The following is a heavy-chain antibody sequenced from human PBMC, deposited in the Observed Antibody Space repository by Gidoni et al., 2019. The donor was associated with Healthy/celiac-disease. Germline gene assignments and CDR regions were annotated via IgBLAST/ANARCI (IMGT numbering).Heavy chain of an antibody. CDR1: GYPFTSYY. D-gene: IGHD4-17*01. CDR3: ARGGTTVTTPGSY. V-gene: IGHV1-46*01. CDR2: INPSGGST. Sequence: QVQLVQSGAEVKKPGASVKVSCTASGYPFTSYYMHWVRQAPGQVLARMGIINPSGGSTSYAEKFQGRVTMTRDTATSTVDMELSSLRSEDTAVYYCARGGTTVTTPGSYWGQGTLVNVSS. J-gene: IGHJ4*02.